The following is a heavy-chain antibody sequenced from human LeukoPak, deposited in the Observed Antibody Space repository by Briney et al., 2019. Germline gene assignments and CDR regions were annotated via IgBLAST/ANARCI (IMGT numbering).Heavy chain of an antibody. CDR1: GYTLTELS. D-gene: IGHD3-10*01. CDR3: ATGLMVRGVTVLDY. CDR2: FDPEDGET. J-gene: IGHJ4*02. V-gene: IGHV1-24*01. Sequence: GASVKVSCKGSGYTLTELSTHWVRQAPGKGREWMAGFDPEDGETIYAQKFQGRVTMTEDTSTDTAYMELSSLRSEDTAVYYCATGLMVRGVTVLDYWGQGTLVTVSS.